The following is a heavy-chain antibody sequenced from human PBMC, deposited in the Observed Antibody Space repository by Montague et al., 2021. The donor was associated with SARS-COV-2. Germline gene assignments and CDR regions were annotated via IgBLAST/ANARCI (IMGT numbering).Heavy chain of an antibody. CDR3: ARHYDHSSRVDS. CDR1: GGSISSDY. D-gene: IGHD3-16*01. V-gene: IGHV4-59*08. Sequence: SETLSLTCTVSGGSISSDYWTWIRQPPGKGLEWIGFVYYRGNTYYNPPLRCRVTISVDTSSNRFSLTLSSVTAADTAIYYCARHYDHSSRVDSWGQGTLVTVSS. CDR2: VYYRGNT. J-gene: IGHJ4*02.